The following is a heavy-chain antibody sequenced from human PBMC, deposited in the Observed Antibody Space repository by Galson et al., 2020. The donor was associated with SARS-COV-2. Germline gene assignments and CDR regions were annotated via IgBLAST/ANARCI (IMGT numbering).Heavy chain of an antibody. CDR2: IFHSGYT. CDR3: SRIIVTAYYFSYMDV. D-gene: IGHD2-21*02. Sequence: SETLSLTCAVSGGSISSSDWWGWVRQHPGKGLEWIGEIFHSGYTNYNPSLKSRVTMSLDTSKNQFSLKLSSVTAADTALYYCSRIIVTAYYFSYMDVWGKGTTVTVSS. CDR1: GGSISSSDW. V-gene: IGHV4-4*02. J-gene: IGHJ6*03.